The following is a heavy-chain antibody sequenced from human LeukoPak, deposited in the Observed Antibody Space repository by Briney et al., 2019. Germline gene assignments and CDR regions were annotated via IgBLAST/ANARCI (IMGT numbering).Heavy chain of an antibody. CDR2: IKQDGSEK. V-gene: IGHV3-7*01. CDR3: ARALGKLQPYYYYYGMDV. CDR1: EFSFSNYW. Sequence: GGSLRLSCAASEFSFSNYWMSWVRQAPGKRLEWVASIKQDGSEKYYVDSVKGRFTISRDNAKNSLYLQMNYLRAEDTAVYYCARALGKLQPYYYYYGMDVWGQGTTVTVSS. J-gene: IGHJ6*02. D-gene: IGHD3-16*01.